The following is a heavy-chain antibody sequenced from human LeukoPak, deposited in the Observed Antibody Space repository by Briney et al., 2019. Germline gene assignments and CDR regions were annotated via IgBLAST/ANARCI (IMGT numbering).Heavy chain of an antibody. CDR2: FYYRGST. D-gene: IGHD6-13*01. Sequence: ASETLSLTCTVSGGSISSSSYYWGWIRQPPGKGLEWIGSFYYRGSTYYNPSLKSRVTISVDTSKKQFSLKLSSVTAADTAVYYCARRIAAAGTFDYWGQGTLVTVSS. CDR1: GGSISSSSYY. J-gene: IGHJ4*02. V-gene: IGHV4-39*01. CDR3: ARRIAAAGTFDY.